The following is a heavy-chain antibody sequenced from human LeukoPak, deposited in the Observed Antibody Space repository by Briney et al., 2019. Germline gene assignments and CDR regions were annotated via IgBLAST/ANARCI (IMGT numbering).Heavy chain of an antibody. CDR1: GFTFSSYA. CDR2: ISSNGGST. Sequence: GGSLRLSCAASGFTFSSYAMHWVRQAPGKGLEYVSAISSNGGSTYYANSVKGRFTISRDNSKNTLYLQMGSLRAEDMAVYYCARGSYYYPHYFDYRGQGTLVTVSS. D-gene: IGHD3-22*01. CDR3: ARGSYYYPHYFDY. V-gene: IGHV3-64*01. J-gene: IGHJ4*02.